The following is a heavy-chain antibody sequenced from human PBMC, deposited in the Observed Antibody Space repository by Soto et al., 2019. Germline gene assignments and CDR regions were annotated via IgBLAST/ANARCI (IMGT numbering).Heavy chain of an antibody. Sequence: ASVKVSCKASGGTFGSDAITWVRQAPGQGLEWVGRIIPIFGTTNYAQNLQGRVTISADKSTLTSYMELHSLTSDDTALYYCARDRTDSGYYTNWLDPWGQGTQVTVYS. CDR2: IIPIFGTT. J-gene: IGHJ5*02. V-gene: IGHV1-69*06. CDR1: GGTFGSDA. CDR3: ARDRTDSGYYTNWLDP. D-gene: IGHD3-22*01.